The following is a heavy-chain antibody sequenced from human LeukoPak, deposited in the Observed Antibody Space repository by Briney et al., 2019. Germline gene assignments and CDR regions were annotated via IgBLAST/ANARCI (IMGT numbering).Heavy chain of an antibody. Sequence: KPSETLSLTCTVSGGSISSYYWSWIRQSPGKGLEWIGYIFYIGSTNYNPSLKSRVTISVDTSKNQVSLKLSSVTAADTAVYYCARHPSEAGTKGGVDHWGQGTLVTVSS. J-gene: IGHJ4*02. D-gene: IGHD6-19*01. CDR2: IFYIGST. CDR3: ARHPSEAGTKGGVDH. CDR1: GGSISSYY. V-gene: IGHV4-59*08.